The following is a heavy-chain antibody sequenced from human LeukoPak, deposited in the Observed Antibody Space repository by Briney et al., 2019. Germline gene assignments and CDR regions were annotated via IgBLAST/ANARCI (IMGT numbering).Heavy chain of an antibody. CDR3: ASLTYYDFWSGYYTWNYFDY. V-gene: IGHV1-69*02. Sequence: ASVKVSCKASGGTFSSYTISWVRQAPGQGLEWMGRIIPILGIANYAQKFQGRVTITADKSTSTAYMELSSLRSEDTAVYYCASLTYYDFWSGYYTWNYFDYWGQGTLVTVSS. CDR1: GGTFSSYT. CDR2: IIPILGIA. J-gene: IGHJ4*02. D-gene: IGHD3-3*01.